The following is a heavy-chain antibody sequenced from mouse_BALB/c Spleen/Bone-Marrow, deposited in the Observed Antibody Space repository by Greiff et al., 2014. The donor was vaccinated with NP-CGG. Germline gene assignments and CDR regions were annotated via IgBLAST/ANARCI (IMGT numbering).Heavy chain of an antibody. CDR1: GYTFTDYW. CDR3: ASYGYSLMAIDY. J-gene: IGHJ3*01. V-gene: IGHV1-87*01. CDR2: IYPGNGDT. D-gene: IGHD1-2*01. Sequence: VQLQQSGAELVKPGASVKLSCKASGYTFTDYWMHWVKQRPGQGLEWIGGIYPGNGDTRYNQKFKGKATLTADKSSSTAYMQLSSLASEDCAVYYCASYGYSLMAIDYWGQGTPVTVSA.